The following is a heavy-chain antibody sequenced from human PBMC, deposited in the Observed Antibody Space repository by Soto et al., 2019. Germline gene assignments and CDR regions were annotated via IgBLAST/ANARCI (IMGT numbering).Heavy chain of an antibody. J-gene: IGHJ6*02. D-gene: IGHD2-15*01. CDR1: GYSVTSSDYY. CDR2: MFYSGLT. Sequence: VAGYSVTSSDYYWAWIRQPPGKGLEWIGSMFYSGLTYYNPSLKSRVTLSVDTSKNQFSVRLNSVTAADTAVYYCAPLSVSLSGPYGIHVWGQGTTVTVSS. CDR3: APLSVSLSGPYGIHV. V-gene: IGHV4-39*01.